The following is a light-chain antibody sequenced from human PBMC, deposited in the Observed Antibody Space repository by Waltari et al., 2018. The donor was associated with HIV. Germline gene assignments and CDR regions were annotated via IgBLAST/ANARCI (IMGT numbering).Light chain of an antibody. J-gene: IGKJ1*01. V-gene: IGKV3-20*01. Sequence: EIVLTQSPRVLSLSPGESTTLSCRASQNIGGNSLAWFRKNVGQPPRLLIYSASNRAAGVADRFIGSGSGRDFSLIISRLEPEDFAVYYCQQYDESPVTFGQGTKVEF. CDR2: SAS. CDR3: QQYDESPVT. CDR1: QNIGGNS.